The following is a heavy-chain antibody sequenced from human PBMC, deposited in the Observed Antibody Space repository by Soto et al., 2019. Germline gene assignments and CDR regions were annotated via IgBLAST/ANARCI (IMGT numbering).Heavy chain of an antibody. J-gene: IGHJ6*02. D-gene: IGHD6-19*01. CDR3: ARVTIAVAGTTGYYYYYGMDV. CDR2: IIPIFGTA. CDR1: GGTFSSYA. Sequence: QVQLVQSGAEVKKPGSSVKVSCKASGGTFSSYAISWVRQAPGQGLEWMGGIIPIFGTANYAQKFQGRVTITADESTSTAYMELSSLRSEDTAVYYCARVTIAVAGTTGYYYYYGMDVWGQGTTVTVSS. V-gene: IGHV1-69*01.